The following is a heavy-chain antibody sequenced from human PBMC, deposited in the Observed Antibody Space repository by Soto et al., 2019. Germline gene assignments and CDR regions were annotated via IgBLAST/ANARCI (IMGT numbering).Heavy chain of an antibody. V-gene: IGHV3-23*01. D-gene: IGHD5-12*01. J-gene: IGHJ6*02. CDR1: GFTFSSYA. CDR2: ISGSGGST. Sequence: PVGSLRLSCAASGFTFSSYAMSWVRQAPGKGLEWVSAISGSGGSTYYADSVKGRFTISRDNSKNTLYLQMNSLRAEDTAVYYCAKDWSSGYDYLPTYYYYYYYGMDVWGQGTTVTVSS. CDR3: AKDWSSGYDYLPTYYYYYYYGMDV.